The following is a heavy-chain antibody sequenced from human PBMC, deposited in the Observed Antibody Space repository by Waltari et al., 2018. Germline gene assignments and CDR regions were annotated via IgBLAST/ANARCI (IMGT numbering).Heavy chain of an antibody. Sequence: EVQLVESGGGLVQPGESLRLSCAASGFTVSSNYISWVRQAPGKGLEWVSVIYYGGNTYYADYVKGRFTVSSDNSKNTLYRQMNSLRPEDTAVYYCARGRVNYGDYPYWGQGTLVTVSS. CDR3: ARGRVNYGDYPY. D-gene: IGHD4-17*01. V-gene: IGHV3-66*02. CDR1: GFTVSSNY. CDR2: IYYGGNT. J-gene: IGHJ4*02.